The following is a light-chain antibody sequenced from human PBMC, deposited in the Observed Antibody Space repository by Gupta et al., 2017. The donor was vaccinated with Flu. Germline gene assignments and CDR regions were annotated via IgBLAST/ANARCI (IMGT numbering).Light chain of an antibody. CDR2: AAS. J-gene: IGKJ2*01. Sequence: DTQMTQSPFSLSASVGDRVTITCRASQGVSTYLNWYQQKPGQAPKLLISAASTLRSGFPSRFSGSGSGTDFTLSISRLQREDFATYYCQQSFNAPYTFGQGTRVKIK. V-gene: IGKV1-39*01. CDR1: QGVSTY. CDR3: QQSFNAPYT.